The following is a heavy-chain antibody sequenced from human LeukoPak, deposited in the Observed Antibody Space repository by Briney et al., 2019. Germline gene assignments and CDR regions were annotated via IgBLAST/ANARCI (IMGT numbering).Heavy chain of an antibody. J-gene: IGHJ5*02. D-gene: IGHD2-15*01. CDR3: ARLLARRPEVVVVVAAAP. Sequence: EESLKISCKGSGYSFISYWIGWVRQMPGRGLEWMGIIYPGDSTTRYSPSFQGQVTISADKSISTAYLQWGSLKASDTAMYYCARLLARRPEVVVVVAAAPWGQGTLVTVSS. CDR2: IYPGDSTT. V-gene: IGHV5-51*01. CDR1: GYSFISYW.